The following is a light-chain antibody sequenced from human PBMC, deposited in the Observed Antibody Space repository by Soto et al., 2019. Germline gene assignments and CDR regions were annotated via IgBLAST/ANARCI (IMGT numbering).Light chain of an antibody. V-gene: IGLV1-51*01. CDR2: DNN. Sequence: QSVLTQSPSVSAAPGQKVTISCSGSSSNIGNNYVSWYQQLPGTAPKLLIYDNNKRPSGIPDRFSGSKSGTSGTLDITGPQWGGEADNDCAKGGGTPPGEVFGGGTRLP. CDR3: AKGGGTPPGEV. J-gene: IGLJ2*01. CDR1: SSNIGNNY.